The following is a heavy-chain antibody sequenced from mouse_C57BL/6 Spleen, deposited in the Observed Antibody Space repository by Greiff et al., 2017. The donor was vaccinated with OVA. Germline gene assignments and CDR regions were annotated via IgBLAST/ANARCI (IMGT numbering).Heavy chain of an antibody. CDR3: ARSTVVKWYFDV. J-gene: IGHJ1*03. CDR1: GYTFTSYW. CDR2: IDPSDSET. D-gene: IGHD1-1*01. Sequence: QVHVKQPGAELVRPGSSVKLSCKASGYTFTSYWMHWVKQRPIQGLEWIGNIDPSDSETHYNQKFKDKATLTVDKSSSTAYMQLSSLTSEDSAVYYCARSTVVKWYFDVWGTGTTVTVSS. V-gene: IGHV1-52*01.